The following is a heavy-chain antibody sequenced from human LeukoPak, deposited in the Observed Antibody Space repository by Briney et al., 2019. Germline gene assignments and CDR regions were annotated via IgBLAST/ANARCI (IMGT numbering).Heavy chain of an antibody. D-gene: IGHD6-19*01. Sequence: GASVKVSCKASGYTFTSYGISWVRQAPGQGLEWMGWISAYSGNTNYAQKLQGRVTMTTDTSTSTAYMELRSLRSDDTAVYYCARDVSSSGWYDYAYWGQGTLVTVSS. J-gene: IGHJ4*02. V-gene: IGHV1-18*01. CDR3: ARDVSSSGWYDYAY. CDR1: GYTFTSYG. CDR2: ISAYSGNT.